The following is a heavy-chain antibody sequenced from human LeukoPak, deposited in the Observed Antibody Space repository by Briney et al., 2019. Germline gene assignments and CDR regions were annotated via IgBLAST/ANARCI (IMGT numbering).Heavy chain of an antibody. V-gene: IGHV3-21*01. CDR2: ISSTNTYI. CDR3: ARGFEDYGDYGKSFDY. D-gene: IGHD4-17*01. J-gene: IGHJ4*02. Sequence: GGSLRLSCAASGFTFSSYSMNWVRQAPGKGLEWVSSISSTNTYIYYADSVKGRFTVSRDIVESSLYLQMDSLRVEDSAVYYCARGFEDYGDYGKSFDYWGQGTLVTVSS. CDR1: GFTFSSYS.